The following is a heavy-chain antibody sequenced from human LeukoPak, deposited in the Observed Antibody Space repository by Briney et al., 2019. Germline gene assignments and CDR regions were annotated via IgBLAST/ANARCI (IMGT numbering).Heavy chain of an antibody. V-gene: IGHV4-39*01. CDR1: GGSISSSSYY. D-gene: IGHD2-2*01. CDR3: AKNQRYCSSTSCYFYYMDV. CDR2: IYYSGST. Sequence: SETLTLTCTVSGGSISSSSYYWVWIPQPPGKEREWIGSIYYSGSTYYNLSLKSRVTISVDTSKDQFSLKLSSVTAADTAVYYCAKNQRYCSSTSCYFYYMDVWGKGTTVTVSS. J-gene: IGHJ6*03.